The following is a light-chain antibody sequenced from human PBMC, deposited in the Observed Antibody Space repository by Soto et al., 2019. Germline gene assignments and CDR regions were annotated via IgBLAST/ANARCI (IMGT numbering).Light chain of an antibody. CDR2: KAS. Sequence: IQMTQSPSALSASVGDRVTITCRCIQGISSGLAWYQQKPGKAPRLLLSKASSLASGVPSRFSGSGSGTEFTLTISSLQPEDVATYHCQQHTTFGQGTKVEI. J-gene: IGKJ1*01. CDR3: QQHTT. V-gene: IGKV1-5*03. CDR1: QGISSG.